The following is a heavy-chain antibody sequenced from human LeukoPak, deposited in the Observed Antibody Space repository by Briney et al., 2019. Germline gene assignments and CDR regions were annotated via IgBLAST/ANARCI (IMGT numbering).Heavy chain of an antibody. J-gene: IGHJ4*02. CDR1: GGSISSGGYY. Sequence: SETLSLTCTVSGGSISSGGYYWSWIRQHPGKGLEWIGYIYYSGSTYYNPSLKSRVTISVDTSKNQFSLKLSSVTAADTAVYYCARGPPGVGYDSSGPSTSDYWGQGTLVTVSS. CDR2: IYYSGST. D-gene: IGHD3-22*01. V-gene: IGHV4-31*03. CDR3: ARGPPGVGYDSSGPSTSDY.